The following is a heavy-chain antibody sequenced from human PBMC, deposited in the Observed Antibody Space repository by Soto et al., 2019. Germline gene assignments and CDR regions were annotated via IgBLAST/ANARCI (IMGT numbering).Heavy chain of an antibody. J-gene: IGHJ5*02. Sequence: PGGSLRLSCAASGFTFSSYSMNWVRQAPGKGLEWVSSISSSSSYIYYADSVKGRFTISRDNAKNSLYLQMNSLRAEDTAVYYCARDPSQQQLVHLVNWFDPWGQGTLVTVSS. CDR2: ISSSSSYI. V-gene: IGHV3-21*01. D-gene: IGHD6-13*01. CDR3: ARDPSQQQLVHLVNWFDP. CDR1: GFTFSSYS.